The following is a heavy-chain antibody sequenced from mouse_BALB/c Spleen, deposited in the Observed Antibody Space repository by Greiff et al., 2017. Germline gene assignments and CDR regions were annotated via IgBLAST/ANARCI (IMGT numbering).Heavy chain of an antibody. V-gene: IGHV5-17*02. CDR1: GFTFSSFG. D-gene: IGHD2-14*01. CDR2: ISSGSSTI. J-gene: IGHJ4*01. CDR3: ARSEVRRDAMDY. Sequence: EVKLVESGGGLVQPGGSRKLSCAASGFTFSSFGMHWVRQAPEKGLEWVAYISSGSSTIYYADTVKGRFTISRDNPKNTLFLQMTSLRSEDTAMYYCARSEVRRDAMDYWGQGTSVTVSS.